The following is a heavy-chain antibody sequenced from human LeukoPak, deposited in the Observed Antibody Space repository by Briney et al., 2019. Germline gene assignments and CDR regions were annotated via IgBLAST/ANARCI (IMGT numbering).Heavy chain of an antibody. V-gene: IGHV1-3*01. J-gene: IGHJ4*02. CDR1: GYTFPSYA. Sequence: ASVKVSCKASGYTFPSYAMHWVRQAPGQRPEWMGWINAGNGNTEYSLKFQDRVTITRDTSASTAYMELSSPRSEDTAVYYCARASYGDFSNYFDYWGQGTLVTVSS. CDR3: ARASYGDFSNYFDY. D-gene: IGHD4-17*01. CDR2: INAGNGNT.